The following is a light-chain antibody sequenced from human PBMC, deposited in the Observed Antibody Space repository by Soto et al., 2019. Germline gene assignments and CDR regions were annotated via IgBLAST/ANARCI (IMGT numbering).Light chain of an antibody. CDR1: SVRSTYA. J-gene: IGLJ3*02. Sequence: QPVLTQSPSASASLGASVKLTCTLSSVRSTYAIGWHQQQPEKGPRYLMKLNSDGSHRKGDGIPDRFSGSSSGAERYLTISSLQSEDEADYYCQTWGTGIWVFGGGTKLTVL. CDR2: LNSDGSH. CDR3: QTWGTGIWV. V-gene: IGLV4-69*01.